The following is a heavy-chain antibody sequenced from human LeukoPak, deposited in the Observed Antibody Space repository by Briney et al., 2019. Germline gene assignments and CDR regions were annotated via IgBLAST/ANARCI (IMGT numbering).Heavy chain of an antibody. V-gene: IGHV1-24*01. CDR1: GYTLTELS. CDR2: FDPEDGET. D-gene: IGHD2-21*02. J-gene: IGHJ3*02. CDR3: ATPHPVVVTAIPHHDAFDI. Sequence: GASVKVSCKVSGYTLTELSMHWVRQAPGKGLEWMGGFDPEDGETIYAQKFQGRVTMTEGTSTDTAYMELSSLRSEDTAVYYCATPHPVVVTAIPHHDAFDIWGQGTMVTVSS.